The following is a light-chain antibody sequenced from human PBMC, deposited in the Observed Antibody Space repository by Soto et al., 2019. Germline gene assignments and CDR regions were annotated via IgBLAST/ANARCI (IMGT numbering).Light chain of an antibody. CDR3: QQYDSLPLT. CDR2: DAS. J-gene: IGKJ4*01. V-gene: IGKV1-33*01. CDR1: QDIINC. Sequence: DIQMTQSPSSLSASVGDRVTITCQASQDIINCLNWYQQKPGKAPKLLIYDASNLKTGVPSRFSGSGSGTYFTFTISSLQPEEIATYYCQQYDSLPLTFGGGTKVEIK.